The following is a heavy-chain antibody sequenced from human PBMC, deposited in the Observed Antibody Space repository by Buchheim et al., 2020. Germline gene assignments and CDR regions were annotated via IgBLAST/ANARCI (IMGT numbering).Heavy chain of an antibody. J-gene: IGHJ2*01. CDR2: IKQDGSEK. V-gene: IGHV3-7*01. CDR3: AGDRPYSSGWREGNWYFDL. Sequence: EVQLVESGGGLVQPGGSLRLSCAASGFTFSSYWMSWVRQAPGKGLEWVANIKQDGSEKYYVDSVKGRFTISRDNAKNSLYLEMNNLRAEDTAVYYCAGDRPYSSGWREGNWYFDLWGRGTL. D-gene: IGHD6-19*01. CDR1: GFTFSSYW.